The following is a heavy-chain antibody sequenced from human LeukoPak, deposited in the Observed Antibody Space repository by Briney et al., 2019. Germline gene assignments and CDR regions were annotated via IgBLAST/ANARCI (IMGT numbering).Heavy chain of an antibody. CDR1: GFTFSSYA. Sequence: AGGSLRLFCAASGFTFSSYAMSWVRQAPGKGLEWVSAISGSGGSTYYADSVKGRFTISRDNSKNTLYLQMNSLRAEDTAVYYCAKDGYSSCCYYWFDPWGQGTLVTVSS. CDR3: AKDGYSSCCYYWFDP. D-gene: IGHD6-13*01. V-gene: IGHV3-23*01. J-gene: IGHJ5*02. CDR2: ISGSGGST.